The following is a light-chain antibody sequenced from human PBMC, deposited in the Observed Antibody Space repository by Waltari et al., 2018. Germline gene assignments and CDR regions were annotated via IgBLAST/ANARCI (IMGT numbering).Light chain of an antibody. V-gene: IGKV1-33*01. CDR3: QQHDHLPFT. CDR1: QDIANY. CDR2: DAS. Sequence: MTQSPSSLSASVGDGVTITCQASQDIANYLNWYQQKPGKAPKLLVYDASNLHSGVPSRFSGSGSGTHFTFTITGLQPEDIATYYCQQHDHLPFTFGPGTKVDIK. J-gene: IGKJ3*01.